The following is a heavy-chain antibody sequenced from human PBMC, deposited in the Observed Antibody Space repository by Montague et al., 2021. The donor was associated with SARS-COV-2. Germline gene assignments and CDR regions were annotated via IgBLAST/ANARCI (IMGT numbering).Heavy chain of an antibody. V-gene: IGHV4-59*01. D-gene: IGHD3-16*02. J-gene: IGHJ4*02. CDR3: ARGGGSGYRYYFDY. Sequence: SETLSLTCTVSGGSISSYYWNWIRQPPGKGLEWIGYIYYSGRTNYNPSLKSRVTISVDTSKNRFSLKLSSVTAADTAAYYCARGGGSGYRYYFDYWGQGSLVTVSS. CDR2: IYYSGRT. CDR1: GGSISSYY.